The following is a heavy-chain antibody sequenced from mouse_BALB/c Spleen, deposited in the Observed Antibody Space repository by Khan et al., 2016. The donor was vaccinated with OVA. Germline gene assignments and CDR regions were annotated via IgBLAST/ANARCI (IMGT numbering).Heavy chain of an antibody. CDR3: ARKKYGNYVSLDY. CDR1: GFSLSRYS. V-gene: IGHV2-6-4*01. CDR2: IWRGGST. Sequence: VQLQESGPGLVAPSQSLSITCTVSGFSLSRYSVHWVRQPPGKGLEWLGMIWRGGSTDYNSALESRLSISKDNSTSQVFLKMNSLQTDDAAMYYCARKKYGNYVSLDYWGQGTSVTVSA. J-gene: IGHJ4*01. D-gene: IGHD2-10*02.